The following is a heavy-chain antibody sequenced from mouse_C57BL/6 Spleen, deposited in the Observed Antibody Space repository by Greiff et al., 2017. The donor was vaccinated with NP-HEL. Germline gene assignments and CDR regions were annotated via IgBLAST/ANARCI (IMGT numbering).Heavy chain of an antibody. D-gene: IGHD1-1*01. J-gene: IGHJ2*01. CDR3: ARDPYYYGSSFDY. CDR2: INPNNGGT. CDR1: GYTFTDYN. V-gene: IGHV1-22*01. Sequence: VQLQQPGPELVKPGASVKMSCKASGYTFTDYNMHWVKQSHGKSLEWIGYINPNNGGTSYNQKFKGKATLTVNKSSSTAYMELRSLTSEDSAVYYCARDPYYYGSSFDYWGQGTTLTVSS.